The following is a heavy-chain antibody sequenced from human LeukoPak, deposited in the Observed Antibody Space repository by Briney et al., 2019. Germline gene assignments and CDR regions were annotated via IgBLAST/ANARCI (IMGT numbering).Heavy chain of an antibody. CDR3: ARELYYYEADGGWNRAFDY. CDR2: IYYSGST. CDR1: GGSISSSSYY. V-gene: IGHV4-39*02. J-gene: IGHJ4*02. Sequence: NPSETLSLTCTVSGGSISSSSYYWGWIRQPPGKGVEWIGSIYYSGSTYYNPSLKSRVTISVDTSKNQFSLKLSSVTAADTAVYYCARELYYYEADGGWNRAFDYWGQGTLVTVSS. D-gene: IGHD3-22*01.